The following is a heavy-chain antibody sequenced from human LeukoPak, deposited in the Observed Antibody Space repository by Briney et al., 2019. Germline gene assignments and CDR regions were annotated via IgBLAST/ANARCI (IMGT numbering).Heavy chain of an antibody. CDR3: ARDGGGSSGSGEAFDY. CDR2: ISYDGSNK. Sequence: PGGSLRLSCAASGFTFSSYAMHWVRQAPGKGLEWVAVISYDGSNKYYADSVKGRFTISRDNSKNTLYLQMNSLRAEDTAVYYCARDGGGSSGSGEAFDYWGQGTLVTVSS. V-gene: IGHV3-30-3*01. D-gene: IGHD3-22*01. CDR1: GFTFSSYA. J-gene: IGHJ4*02.